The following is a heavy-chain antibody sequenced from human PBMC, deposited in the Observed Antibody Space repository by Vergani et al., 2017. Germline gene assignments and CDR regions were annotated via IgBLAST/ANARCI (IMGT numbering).Heavy chain of an antibody. V-gene: IGHV4-30-2*01. Sequence: QLQLQESGSGLVKPSQTLSLTCAVSGGSISSGGYSWSWIRQPPGKGLEWIGYIYHSGSTYYNPSLKSRVTISVDRSKNQFSLKLSSVTAADTAVYYCARARRYSYGLAYWGQGTLVTVSS. CDR3: ARARRYSYGLAY. J-gene: IGHJ4*02. CDR2: IYHSGST. D-gene: IGHD5-18*01. CDR1: GGSISSGGYS.